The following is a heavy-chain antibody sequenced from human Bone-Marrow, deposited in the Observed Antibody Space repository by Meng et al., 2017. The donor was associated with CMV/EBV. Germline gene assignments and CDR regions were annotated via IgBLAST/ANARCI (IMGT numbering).Heavy chain of an antibody. CDR1: GYRFTTYW. J-gene: IGHJ6*02. CDR3: ARSYTYYYYGMDV. CDR2: IYPGDSNT. D-gene: IGHD3-10*01. Sequence: GGSLRLSCKGSGYRFTTYWISWVRQMPGKGLEWMAIIYPGDSNTRYGPSFQGQVTISADRSTSTAYLQWSSLKASDTAVYYCARSYTYYYYGMDVWGQGTTVTVSS. V-gene: IGHV5-51*01.